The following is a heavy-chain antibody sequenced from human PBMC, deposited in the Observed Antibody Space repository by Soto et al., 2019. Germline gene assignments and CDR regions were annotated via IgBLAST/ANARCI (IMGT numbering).Heavy chain of an antibody. CDR1: DASISNTDW. D-gene: IGHD6-13*01. CDR3: AIPGAGDFDY. J-gene: IGHJ4*02. Sequence: PSETQSLTCTVSDASISNTDWWSWVRQRPGKGLEWIGEIYHSGTTNCAPSLKSRVTISLDKSKSQFSLKLTSVTAADTAVYYCAIPGAGDFDYWGQGTLVTVSS. V-gene: IGHV4-4*02. CDR2: IYHSGTT.